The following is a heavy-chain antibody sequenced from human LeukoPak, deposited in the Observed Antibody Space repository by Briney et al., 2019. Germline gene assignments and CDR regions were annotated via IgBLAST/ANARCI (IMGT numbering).Heavy chain of an antibody. CDR3: ARGGAGYYDSSGYRIDYDY. J-gene: IGHJ4*02. CDR1: GYTFTGYY. D-gene: IGHD3-22*01. V-gene: IGHV1-2*02. CDR2: INPNSGGT. Sequence: ASVKVSCTASGYTFTGYYMHWVRQAPGQGLEWMGWINPNSGGTNYAQKFQGRVTMTRDTSISTAYMELSRLRSDDTAVYYCARGGAGYYDSSGYRIDYDYWGQGTLVTVSS.